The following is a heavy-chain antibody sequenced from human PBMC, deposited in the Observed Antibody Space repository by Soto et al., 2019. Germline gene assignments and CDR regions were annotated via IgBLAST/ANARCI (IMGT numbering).Heavy chain of an antibody. Sequence: QVQLVQSGAEVKKPGASVKVSCKASGYTFTSYAMHWVRQAPGQRLEWMGWINAGNGNTKYSQKFQGRVTITRDTSASTAYMELSSLRSEDTAVYSCARWRSSDSHPTPWNRVDPWGQGTLVTVSS. CDR1: GYTFTSYA. CDR3: ARWRSSDSHPTPWNRVDP. V-gene: IGHV1-3*01. D-gene: IGHD1-1*01. CDR2: INAGNGNT. J-gene: IGHJ5*02.